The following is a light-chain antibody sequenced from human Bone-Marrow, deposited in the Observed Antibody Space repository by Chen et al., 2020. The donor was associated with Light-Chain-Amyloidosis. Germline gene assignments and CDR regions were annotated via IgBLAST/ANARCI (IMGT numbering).Light chain of an antibody. CDR2: DVS. V-gene: IGLV2-14*03. CDR1: SSDVGGYNY. J-gene: IGLJ3*02. Sequence: QSALTQPASVSGSPGQSITISCTGTSSDVGGYNYVSWYQQHPGKASKLMIYDVSNRPSGVSNRFSGSKSGNTASLTISGLQAEDEADYYCTSYTSGSARWVFGGGTKLTVL. CDR3: TSYTSGSARWV.